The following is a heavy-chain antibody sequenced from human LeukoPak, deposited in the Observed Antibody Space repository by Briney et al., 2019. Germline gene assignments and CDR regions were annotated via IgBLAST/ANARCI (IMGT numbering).Heavy chain of an antibody. Sequence: PGGSLRLSCAASGFTFSSYAMSWVRQAPGKGLEWVSAISGSGGSTYYADPVKGRFAISRDNSKNTLYLQMNSLRAEDTAVYYCAKPVYCGGDCYTYYFDYWGQGTLVTVSS. V-gene: IGHV3-23*01. CDR3: AKPVYCGGDCYTYYFDY. D-gene: IGHD2-21*02. J-gene: IGHJ4*02. CDR2: ISGSGGST. CDR1: GFTFSSYA.